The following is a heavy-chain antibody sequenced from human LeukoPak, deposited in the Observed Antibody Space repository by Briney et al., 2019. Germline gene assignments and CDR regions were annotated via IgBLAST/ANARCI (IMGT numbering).Heavy chain of an antibody. Sequence: GGSLRLSCAASGFTFSSYSMNWVRQAPGKGLEWVSSISSSSSYIYYADSVKGRFTISRDNAKNSLYLQMNSLRAEDTAVYYCAREPVENYDFWSGYLPHWFDPWGQGTLVTVSS. J-gene: IGHJ5*02. CDR3: AREPVENYDFWSGYLPHWFDP. D-gene: IGHD3-3*01. V-gene: IGHV3-21*01. CDR2: ISSSSSYI. CDR1: GFTFSSYS.